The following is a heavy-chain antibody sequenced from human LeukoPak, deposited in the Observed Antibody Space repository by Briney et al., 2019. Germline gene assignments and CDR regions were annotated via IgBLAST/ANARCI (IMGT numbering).Heavy chain of an antibody. CDR3: TRESGSYHGNDY. D-gene: IGHD1-26*01. Sequence: ASVKVSCKASGYTFANYYMHWVRQAPGQGLEWMGMINPSGGRTTYAQKFQGRVTMTRDTSTSTLYMELSSLRSEDTAVYYCTRESGSYHGNDYWGQGTLVTVSS. CDR1: GYTFANYY. CDR2: INPSGGRT. J-gene: IGHJ4*02. V-gene: IGHV1-46*01.